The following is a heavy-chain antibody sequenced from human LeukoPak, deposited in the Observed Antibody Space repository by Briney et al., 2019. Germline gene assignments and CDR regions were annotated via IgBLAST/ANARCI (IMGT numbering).Heavy chain of an antibody. Sequence: GTLRLSCAASGFTFSNYWMNWIRQAPGKGLVWVSRTNSDGINTSYADSVKRRFTISGDNAKNTSQQQMNILTADDTAGYYSTRDLGQYYDTRENGFDPWGQKTLVTVSS. CDR1: GFTFSNYW. V-gene: IGHV3-74*01. CDR3: TRDLGQYYDTRENGFDP. J-gene: IGHJ5*02. CDR2: TNSDGINT. D-gene: IGHD3-22*01.